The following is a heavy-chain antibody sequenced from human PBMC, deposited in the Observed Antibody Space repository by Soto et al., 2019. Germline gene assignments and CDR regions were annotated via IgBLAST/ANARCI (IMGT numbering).Heavy chain of an antibody. Sequence: EVQLVESGGGLVQPGRSLRLSCAASGFMFDDYAMHWVRQAPGKGLEWVSGISWNSGSIGYADSVKGRFTISRDNAKTSRYLQRNSLRAEDTALYYCAKDIREGWSGEFRGSDYWGQGTLVTVSS. D-gene: IGHD3-10*01. CDR3: AKDIREGWSGEFRGSDY. CDR1: GFMFDDYA. CDR2: ISWNSGSI. J-gene: IGHJ4*02. V-gene: IGHV3-9*01.